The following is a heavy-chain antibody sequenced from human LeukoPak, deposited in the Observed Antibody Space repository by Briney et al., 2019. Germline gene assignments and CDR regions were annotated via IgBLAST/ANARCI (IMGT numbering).Heavy chain of an antibody. CDR1: GGSISSSSYY. CDR2: IYYSGST. D-gene: IGHD7-27*01. J-gene: IGHJ4*02. V-gene: IGHV4-39*01. CDR3: ASTLGSAVY. Sequence: SETLSLTCTVSGGSISSSSYYWGWIRQPPGKGLEWIGSIYYSGSTYYNPSLKSRVTISVDTSKNQFSLKLSSVTAADTAVYYCASTLGSAVYWGQGTLVTVSS.